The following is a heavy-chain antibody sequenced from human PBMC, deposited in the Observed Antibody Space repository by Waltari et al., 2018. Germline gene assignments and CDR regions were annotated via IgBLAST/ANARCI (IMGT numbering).Heavy chain of an antibody. J-gene: IGHJ6*02. CDR3: ARDVRNASITIFGASYYYYYGMDV. CDR2: IYSGGST. Sequence: EVQLVESGGGLVQPGGSLRLSCAASGFTVSSNYMSWVRQAPGTGLEWVSVIYSGGSTYYADSVKGRFTISRDNSKNTLYLQMNSLRAEDTAVYYCARDVRNASITIFGASYYYYYGMDVWGQGTTVTVSS. D-gene: IGHD3-3*01. CDR1: GFTVSSNY. V-gene: IGHV3-66*01.